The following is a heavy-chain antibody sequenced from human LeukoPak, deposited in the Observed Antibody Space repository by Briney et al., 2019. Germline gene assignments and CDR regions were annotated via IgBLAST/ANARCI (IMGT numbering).Heavy chain of an antibody. V-gene: IGHV1-8*01. CDR1: GYTFTSYD. D-gene: IGHD3-22*01. CDR3: ARGGDSSGYVPDY. Sequence: ASVKVSCKASGYTFTSYDVNWVRQATGQGLEWMGWMNPNSGNTGYAQKFQGRDTMTRNTSISTAYMELSSLRSEDTAVYYCARGGDSSGYVPDYWGQGTLVTVSS. CDR2: MNPNSGNT. J-gene: IGHJ4*02.